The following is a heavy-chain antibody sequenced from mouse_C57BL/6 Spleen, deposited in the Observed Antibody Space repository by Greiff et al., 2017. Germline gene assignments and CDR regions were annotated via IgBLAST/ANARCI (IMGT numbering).Heavy chain of an antibody. CDR1: GYTFTSYW. D-gene: IGHD1-1*01. V-gene: IGHV1-59*01. J-gene: IGHJ4*01. CDR2: IDPSDSYT. Sequence: QVQLQQPGAELVRPETSVKLSCKASGYTFTSYWMHWVKQRPGQGLEWIGVIDPSDSYTNYNQKFKGKATLTVDTSSSTAYMQLSSLTSEDSAVYYGARGYYGSSYNAMDYWGQGTSVTVSS. CDR3: ARGYYGSSYNAMDY.